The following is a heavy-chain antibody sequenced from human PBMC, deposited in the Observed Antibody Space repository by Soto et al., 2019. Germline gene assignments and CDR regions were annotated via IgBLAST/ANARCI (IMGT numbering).Heavy chain of an antibody. D-gene: IGHD3-16*01. Sequence: QVQLVESGGGVVQPGRSLRLSCEASGFTFSSYAMHWVRQAPGKGLEWVAVISYDGSNKYYEDSVKGRFTISRDNSKNTLYLQMNSLRAEDTAVYYCARAYEGDYFDYWGQGTLVTVSS. CDR3: ARAYEGDYFDY. CDR2: ISYDGSNK. CDR1: GFTFSSYA. J-gene: IGHJ4*02. V-gene: IGHV3-30-3*01.